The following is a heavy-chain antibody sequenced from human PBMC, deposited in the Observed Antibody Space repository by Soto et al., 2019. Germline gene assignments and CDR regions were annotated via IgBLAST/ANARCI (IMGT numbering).Heavy chain of an antibody. CDR3: ARRSVTTYHFFDY. V-gene: IGHV3-21*01. Sequence: VQLVESGGGLVKPGGSLRLSCAASGFTFNTYDMDWVRQAPGKGLEWVSSINKASIYIYYADSVRGRFTIPRDNAKNSLYLQMNSLRVEDTAVYYCARRSVTTYHFFDYWGQGTLVTVSS. CDR1: GFTFNTYD. D-gene: IGHD4-17*01. CDR2: INKASIYI. J-gene: IGHJ4*02.